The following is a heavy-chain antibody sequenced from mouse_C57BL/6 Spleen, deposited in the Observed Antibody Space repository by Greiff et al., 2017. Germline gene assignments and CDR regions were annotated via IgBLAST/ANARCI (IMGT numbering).Heavy chain of an antibody. J-gene: IGHJ2*01. V-gene: IGHV1-80*01. CDR1: GYAFSSYW. CDR2: IYPGDGDT. CDR3: ARPGYSNYVLFDD. Sequence: QVQLQQSGAELVKPGASVKISCKASGYAFSSYWMNWVKQRPGKGLEWIGQIYPGDGDTNYNGKFKGKATLTADKSSSTAYMQLSSLTSEDSAVYFCARPGYSNYVLFDDWGQGTTLTVSS. D-gene: IGHD2-5*01.